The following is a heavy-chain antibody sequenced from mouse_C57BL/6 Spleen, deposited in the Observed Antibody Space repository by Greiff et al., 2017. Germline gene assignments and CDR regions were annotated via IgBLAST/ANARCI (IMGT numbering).Heavy chain of an antibody. CDR1: GYTFTDYE. CDR3: TRSGGCIGDAMDY. J-gene: IGHJ4*01. D-gene: IGHD3-3*01. CDR2: IDPETGGT. Sequence: QVQLQQSGAELVRPGASVTLSCKASGYTFTDYEMHWVKQTPVHGLEWIGAIDPETGGTTYNQKFKGKAILTADKSSSTAYMELRSLTSEDSAVYYCTRSGGCIGDAMDYWGQGTSVTVSS. V-gene: IGHV1-15*01.